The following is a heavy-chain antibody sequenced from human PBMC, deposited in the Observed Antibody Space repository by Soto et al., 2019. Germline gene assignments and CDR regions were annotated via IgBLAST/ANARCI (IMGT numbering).Heavy chain of an antibody. Sequence: QVLLVQSGAEVKKPGASVKVSCKASGYTFISYGFSWVRQAPGQGLEWMGWISAYNGNTNYAQKLQGRVTMTTDTSTSTAYMELRSLRSDDMAVYYCARVELSCSGGSCFPEGYFQHWGQGTLVTVSS. CDR2: ISAYNGNT. J-gene: IGHJ1*01. CDR3: ARVELSCSGGSCFPEGYFQH. D-gene: IGHD2-15*01. CDR1: GYTFISYG. V-gene: IGHV1-18*03.